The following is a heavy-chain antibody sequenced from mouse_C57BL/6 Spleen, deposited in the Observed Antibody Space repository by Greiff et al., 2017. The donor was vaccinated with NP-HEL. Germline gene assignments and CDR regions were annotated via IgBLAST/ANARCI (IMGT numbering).Heavy chain of an antibody. D-gene: IGHD2-4*01. CDR1: GFTFTDYY. J-gene: IGHJ3*01. CDR3: ARYSRDYDAPFAY. Sequence: DVHLVESGGGLVQPGGSLSLSCAASGFTFTDYYMSWVRQPPGKALEWLGFIRNKANGYTTEYSASVKGRFTISRDNSQSILYLQMNALRAEDSATYYCARYSRDYDAPFAYWGQGTLVTVSA. V-gene: IGHV7-3*01. CDR2: IRNKANGYTT.